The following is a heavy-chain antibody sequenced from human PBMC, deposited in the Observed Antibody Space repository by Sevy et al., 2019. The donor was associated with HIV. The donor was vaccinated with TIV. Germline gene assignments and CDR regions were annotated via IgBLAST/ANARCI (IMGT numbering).Heavy chain of an antibody. CDR1: GFTFSSFF. J-gene: IGHJ1*01. V-gene: IGHV3-30-3*01. Sequence: GGSLRLSCAASGFTFSSFFMQWVRQAPGKGLEWVATISYDGSNEHYADSVKGRFTISRDNSKNALYLQMNSLRAEDTAVYYCALERLSSNVAEYFQNWGQGTLVTVSS. D-gene: IGHD1-1*01. CDR2: ISYDGSNE. CDR3: ALERLSSNVAEYFQN.